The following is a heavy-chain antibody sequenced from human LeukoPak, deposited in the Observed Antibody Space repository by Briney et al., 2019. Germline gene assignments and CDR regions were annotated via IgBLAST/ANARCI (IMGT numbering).Heavy chain of an antibody. CDR2: TYYRSTWYN. Sequence: SQTLSLTCAISGDSVSSNSVTWNWIRQSPSRGLEWLGRTYYRSTWYNDYAVSVRGRITVNPDTSKNPSSLHLNSVTPEDTAVYYCARRLTQYDCFDPWGQGILVTVSS. D-gene: IGHD2-2*01. CDR1: GDSVSSNSVT. CDR3: ARRLTQYDCFDP. J-gene: IGHJ5*02. V-gene: IGHV6-1*01.